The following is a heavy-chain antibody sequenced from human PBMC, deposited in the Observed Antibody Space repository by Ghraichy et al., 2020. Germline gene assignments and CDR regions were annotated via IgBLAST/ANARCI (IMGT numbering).Heavy chain of an antibody. Sequence: GGSLRLSCAASGFTFGSYAITWVRQAPGKGLEWVSTISGSGGTTYYADSVKGRFTISRDNSKNTLYLQMNSLRAEDTAVYYCAKDRYCSSTSCYAAGFDPWGQGTPVTVSS. J-gene: IGHJ5*02. V-gene: IGHV3-23*01. CDR2: ISGSGGTT. CDR1: GFTFGSYA. CDR3: AKDRYCSSTSCYAAGFDP. D-gene: IGHD2-2*01.